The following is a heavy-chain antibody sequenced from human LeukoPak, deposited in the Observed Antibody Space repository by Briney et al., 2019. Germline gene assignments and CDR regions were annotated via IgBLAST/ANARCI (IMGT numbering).Heavy chain of an antibody. D-gene: IGHD3-22*01. CDR2: IKQDGSEK. V-gene: IGHV3-7*03. J-gene: IGHJ6*03. CDR1: GFTFSSYW. Sequence: GGSLRLSCAASGFTFSSYWMSWVRQAPGKGLEWVANIKQDGSEKYYVDSVKGRFTISRDNSKNTLYLQMNSLRAEDTAVYYCARYYYDSSGYYYLYYYYYYMDVWGKGTTVTVSS. CDR3: ARYYYDSSGYYYLYYYYYYMDV.